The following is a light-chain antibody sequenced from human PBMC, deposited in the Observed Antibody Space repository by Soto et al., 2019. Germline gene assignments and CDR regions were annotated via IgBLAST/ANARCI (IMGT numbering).Light chain of an antibody. CDR1: QGIAPY. CDR2: ATS. V-gene: IGKV1-27*01. Sequence: DVQMTQSPSSLSASVGDRVTITCRASQGIAPYLAWFQQKPGKVPRLLIYATSTLQSGVPSRFSGSGSGTDFTLTISSLQPEDVATYYCQKYNIAPLTFGGGTKVEIK. CDR3: QKYNIAPLT. J-gene: IGKJ4*01.